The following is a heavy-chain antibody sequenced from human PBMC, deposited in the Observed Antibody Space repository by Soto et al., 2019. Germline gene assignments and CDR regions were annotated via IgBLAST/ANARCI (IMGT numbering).Heavy chain of an antibody. Sequence: SETLSLTCSVNGGSFSYYYWSWIRQSPGKGLEWIGEINHSGTINFNPSLKSRVTISIDTSENQFSLTLRSVTAADTAIYYCARSFRGVGLDWGQGTLVTVSS. D-gene: IGHD3-10*01. V-gene: IGHV4-34*01. CDR2: INHSGTI. J-gene: IGHJ4*02. CDR3: ARSFRGVGLD. CDR1: GGSFSYYY.